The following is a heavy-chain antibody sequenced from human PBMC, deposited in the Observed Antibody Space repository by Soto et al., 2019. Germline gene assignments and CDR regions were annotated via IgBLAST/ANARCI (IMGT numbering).Heavy chain of an antibody. D-gene: IGHD3-10*01. J-gene: IGHJ4*02. V-gene: IGHV1-69*02. CDR2: IIPMLGMS. Sequence: QVQLVQSGTEVTKPGSSVTVSCTASGDIFSRSTLSWVRQAPGQRFEWMGRIIPMLGMSNSALKFQGRLTISADTSTNKVYMHLNSLRSDDTAVYYCATSYGSGSAHFDSWGQGTLVTVSS. CDR1: GDIFSRST. CDR3: ATSYGSGSAHFDS.